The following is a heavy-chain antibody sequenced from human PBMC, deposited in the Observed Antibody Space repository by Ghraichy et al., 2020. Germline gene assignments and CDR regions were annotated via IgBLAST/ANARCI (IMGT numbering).Heavy chain of an antibody. Sequence: GGSLRLSCAASGFTFSNFGMHWVRQAPGKGLEWVALISYDGNKKYYADSVKGRFTISRDNSKNTLYLQMNSLRAEDTAVYYCAKDSSGWYASLNYFYCGMDVWGQGTTVTVSS. CDR3: AKDSSGWYASLNYFYCGMDV. CDR2: ISYDGNKK. D-gene: IGHD6-19*01. V-gene: IGHV3-30*18. CDR1: GFTFSNFG. J-gene: IGHJ6*02.